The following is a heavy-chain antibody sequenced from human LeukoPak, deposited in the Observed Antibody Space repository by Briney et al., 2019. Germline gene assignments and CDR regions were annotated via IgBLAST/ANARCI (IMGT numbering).Heavy chain of an antibody. V-gene: IGHV4-39*01. Sequence: SETLSLTCTVSGGSISSSNYYWGWIRQPPGKGLEWIGSIYYSGSTYYNPSLKSRVAISVDTSKNQFSLNLSSATAADTAVYYCARQGAGVDFWGQGALVTVSS. CDR1: GGSISSSNYY. CDR3: ARQGAGVDF. D-gene: IGHD6-19*01. J-gene: IGHJ4*02. CDR2: IYYSGST.